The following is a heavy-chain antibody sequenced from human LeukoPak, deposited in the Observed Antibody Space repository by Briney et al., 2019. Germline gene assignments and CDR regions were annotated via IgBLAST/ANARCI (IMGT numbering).Heavy chain of an antibody. V-gene: IGHV3-23*01. J-gene: IGHJ4*02. CDR2: ISGSGGST. CDR1: GFTFSSYV. Sequence: PGGSLRLACAASGFTFSSYVMSWVRQAPGKGLEWVSAISGSGGSTYYADSVKGRFTISRDNSKNTLYLQMNSLRAEDTAVYYCAKDGEGLGGPFDYWGQGTLVTVSS. D-gene: IGHD3-16*01. CDR3: AKDGEGLGGPFDY.